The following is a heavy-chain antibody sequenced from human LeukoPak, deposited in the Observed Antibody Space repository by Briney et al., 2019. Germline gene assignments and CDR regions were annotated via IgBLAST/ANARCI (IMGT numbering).Heavy chain of an antibody. V-gene: IGHV1-3*01. Sequence: ASVKVSCKASGYTLTTYAMHWVRQAPGQRLEWMGWINAGNGNTKYSQKFQGRVTITRDTSASKAYMELSSLRSEDTAIYYCARFTMTRGWFDPWGQGTLVTVSS. CDR1: GYTLTTYA. CDR3: ARFTMTRGWFDP. J-gene: IGHJ5*02. CDR2: INAGNGNT. D-gene: IGHD3-22*01.